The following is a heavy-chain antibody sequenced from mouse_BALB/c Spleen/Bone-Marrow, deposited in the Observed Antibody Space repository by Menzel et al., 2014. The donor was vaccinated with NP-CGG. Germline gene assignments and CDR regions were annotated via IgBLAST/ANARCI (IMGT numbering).Heavy chain of an antibody. J-gene: IGHJ1*01. Sequence: EVQLVESGGGLVQPGGSLKLFCAASGFDFSRYWMSWVRQVPGKGLEWIGEINPDSSTINYTPSLKDKFIISRDNAKNTLYLQMSKVRSEDTALYYCARLNYYGNLFVWGAGTTVTVSS. CDR3: ARLNYYGNLFV. V-gene: IGHV4-1*02. CDR1: GFDFSRYW. D-gene: IGHD1-1*01. CDR2: INPDSSTI.